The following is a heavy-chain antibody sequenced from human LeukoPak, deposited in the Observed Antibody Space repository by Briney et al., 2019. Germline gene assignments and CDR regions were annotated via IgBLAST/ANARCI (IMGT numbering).Heavy chain of an antibody. CDR3: AREDNAFEI. D-gene: IGHD2-15*01. CDR1: GFNFNDYE. J-gene: IGHJ3*02. V-gene: IGHV3-48*03. Sequence: QSGGSLRLSCAASGFNFNDYEMNWVRQAPGKGLEWIAYINSGSSSIYYADSVRGRVTISRHNARNSLYLQINSLRAEDTAVYFCAREDNAFEIWGQGTVVTVSS. CDR2: INSGSSSI.